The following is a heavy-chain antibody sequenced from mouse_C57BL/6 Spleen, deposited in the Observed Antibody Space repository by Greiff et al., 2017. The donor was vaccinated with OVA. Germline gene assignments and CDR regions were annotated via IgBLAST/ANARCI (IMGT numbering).Heavy chain of an antibody. D-gene: IGHD1-1*01. CDR1: GFPLSDYY. CDR3: AREISTVVGDQCYFDV. J-gene: IGHJ1*03. V-gene: IGHV5-16*01. CDR2: INYDGSSN. Sequence: EVKLVESEGGLVQPGSSMKLTCTASGFPLSDYYMAWVRQVPEKGLEWVANINYDGSSNYYLDSMKSRVIISRDNVKNILYLPMSSLKSEDTATYYCAREISTVVGDQCYFDVRGTGTLVTVSS.